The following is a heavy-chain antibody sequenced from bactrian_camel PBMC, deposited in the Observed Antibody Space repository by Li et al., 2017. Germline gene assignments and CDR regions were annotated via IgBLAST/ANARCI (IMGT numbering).Heavy chain of an antibody. V-gene: IGHV3S9*01. D-gene: IGHD5*01. CDR1: VYIFSSCG. CDR2: IKLDAST. CDR3: TKDLSASIDGWNLDY. Sequence: VQLVESGGGSVQAGGSLKLSCATSVYIFSSCGMGWYRQVPGNEREWVSSIKLDASTTYADSVKGRFTISRDNAKNTLYLQLMSLRTEDTARYYCTKDLSASIDGWNLDYWGQGTQVTVS. J-gene: IGHJ4*01.